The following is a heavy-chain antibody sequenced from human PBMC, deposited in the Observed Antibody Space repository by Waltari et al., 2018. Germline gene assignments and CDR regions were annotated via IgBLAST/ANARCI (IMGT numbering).Heavy chain of an antibody. CDR3: AKGRSYDSSGYYYGD. CDR2: VWYDGTNK. CDR1: GFTFSSYA. J-gene: IGHJ4*02. V-gene: IGHV3-33*06. Sequence: QVQLVESGGGVVQPGRSLRLSCAASGFTFSSYAMHWVRQAPGKGLEWVAVVWYDGTNKYYADSVKGRFTISRDNSKNTLNLQMNSLRVEDTAVYYCAKGRSYDSSGYYYGDWGQGTLVTVSS. D-gene: IGHD3-22*01.